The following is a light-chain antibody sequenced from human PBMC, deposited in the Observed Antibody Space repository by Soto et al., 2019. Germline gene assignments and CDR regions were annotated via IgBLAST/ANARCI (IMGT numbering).Light chain of an antibody. CDR1: QGISNF. J-gene: IGKJ1*01. CDR3: QKYNTAPRT. Sequence: DIQMTQSPSSLSASVGDRVTITCRASQGISNFLAWYQHKPGKVPKLPIYAASTLQSGVPSRFSGSGSGTHFTFTISSLQPEDVATYYCQKYNTAPRTFGQGTKVEIK. CDR2: AAS. V-gene: IGKV1-27*01.